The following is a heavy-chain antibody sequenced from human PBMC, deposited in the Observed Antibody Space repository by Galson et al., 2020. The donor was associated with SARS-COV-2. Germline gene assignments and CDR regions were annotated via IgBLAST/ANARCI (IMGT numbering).Heavy chain of an antibody. Sequence: SETLSLTCTVSGYSISSGYYWGWIRQPPGKGLEWIGSIYHSGSTYYNPSLKSRVTISVDTSKNQFSLKLSSVTAADTAVYYCARDILSAHYSKTPLDYWGQGTLVTVSS. V-gene: IGHV4-38-2*02. CDR2: IYHSGST. J-gene: IGHJ4*02. CDR3: ARDILSAHYSKTPLDY. D-gene: IGHD4-4*01. CDR1: GYSISSGYY.